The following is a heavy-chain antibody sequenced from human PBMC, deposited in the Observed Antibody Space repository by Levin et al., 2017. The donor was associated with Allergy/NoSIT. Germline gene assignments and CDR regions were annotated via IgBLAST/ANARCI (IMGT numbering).Heavy chain of an antibody. J-gene: IGHJ4*02. CDR3: AREPAIAARTYYFDY. CDR2: IIPIFGTA. V-gene: IGHV1-69*01. D-gene: IGHD6-6*01. Sequence: KISCKASGGTFSSYAISWVRQAPGQGLEWMGGIIPIFGTANYAQKFQGRVTITADESTSTAYMELSSLRSEDTAVYYCAREPAIAARTYYFDYWGQGTLVTVSS. CDR1: GGTFSSYA.